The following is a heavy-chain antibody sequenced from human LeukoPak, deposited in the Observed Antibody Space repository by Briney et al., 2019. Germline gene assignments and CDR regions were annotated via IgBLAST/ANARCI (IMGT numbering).Heavy chain of an antibody. D-gene: IGHD6-19*01. V-gene: IGHV1-69*04. CDR2: IIPILGIA. CDR1: GGTFSSYA. J-gene: IGHJ4*02. CDR3: ARDDIGGVAGTPNDY. Sequence: SVKVSCKASGGTFSSYAISWVRQAPGQGLEWMGRIIPILGIANYAQKFQGRVTITADKSTSTAYMELSSLRSEDTAVYYCARDDIGGVAGTPNDYWGQGTLVTVSS.